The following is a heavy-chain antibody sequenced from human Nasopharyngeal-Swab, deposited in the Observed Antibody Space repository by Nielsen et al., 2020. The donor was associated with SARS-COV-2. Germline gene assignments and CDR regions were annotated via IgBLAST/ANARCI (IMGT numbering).Heavy chain of an antibody. J-gene: IGHJ4*02. D-gene: IGHD6-19*01. CDR2: IYYSGST. Sequence: WIRQPPGKGLEWIGSIYYSGSTYYNPSLKSRVTISADTSKNQFSLKLSSVTAADTAVYYCANTQWLGRDYFDYWGQGTLVTVSS. V-gene: IGHV4-39*01. CDR3: ANTQWLGRDYFDY.